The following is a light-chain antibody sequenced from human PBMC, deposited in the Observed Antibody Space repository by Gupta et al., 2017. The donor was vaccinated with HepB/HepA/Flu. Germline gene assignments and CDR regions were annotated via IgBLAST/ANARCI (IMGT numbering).Light chain of an antibody. CDR3: GTWDSSLSAGV. J-gene: IGLJ2*01. CDR2: ENS. CDR1: SSNIGNNY. Sequence: SVLTHPPSVSAPPGPKVTISCSGSSSNIGNNYVSWYRQLPGTAPRLLIYENSKRPSGIPDRFSGSKSGTSATLDITGLQTGDEADYYCGTWDSSLSAGVFGGGTKLTVL. V-gene: IGLV1-51*02.